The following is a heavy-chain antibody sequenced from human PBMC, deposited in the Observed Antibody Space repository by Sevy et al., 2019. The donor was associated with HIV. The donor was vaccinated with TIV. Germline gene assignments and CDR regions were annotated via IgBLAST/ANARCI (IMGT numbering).Heavy chain of an antibody. V-gene: IGHV3-48*02. CDR3: ARRAYPYLTGDAFDF. J-gene: IGHJ3*01. D-gene: IGHD3-9*01. CDR1: GFTFSSYS. Sequence: GGSLRLSCAASGFTFSSYSMNWVRQAPGKGLEWVSYISSSSTIYYADSVKGRFTISRDNAKNSLYLQINSLRDEDTTVYYCARRAYPYLTGDAFDFWGQGTMVTVSS. CDR2: ISSSSTI.